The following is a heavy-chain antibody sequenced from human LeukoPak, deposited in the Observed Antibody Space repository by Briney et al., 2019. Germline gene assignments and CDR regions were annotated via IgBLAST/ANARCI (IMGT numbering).Heavy chain of an antibody. J-gene: IGHJ4*02. CDR3: ARDSYRALEY. CDR2: INQDGSET. Sequence: GGSLGLSCAGSGFTFSSHWMNWVRQAPGKGLEWVAHINQDGSETYYVDSVKGRFTISRDNAKNSLYLQMHSLRAEDTAVYYCARDSYRALEYWGQGTLVAVSS. D-gene: IGHD1-14*01. V-gene: IGHV3-7*01. CDR1: GFTFSSHW.